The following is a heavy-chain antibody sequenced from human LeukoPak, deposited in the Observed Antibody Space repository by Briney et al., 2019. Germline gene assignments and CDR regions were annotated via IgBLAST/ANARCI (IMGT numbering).Heavy chain of an antibody. V-gene: IGHV4-4*07. CDR3: AREQTTGFDQ. D-gene: IGHD4-17*01. J-gene: IGHJ4*02. CDR2: IYSSGST. CDR1: GGPINNYF. Sequence: PSETLSLTCTVSGGPINNYFWSWIRQPAGKGLEWMGRIYSSGSTGYNPSLKSRLTISLDKSKNQISLKLTSVTAADTAMYVCAREQTTGFDQWGRGTLVTVSS.